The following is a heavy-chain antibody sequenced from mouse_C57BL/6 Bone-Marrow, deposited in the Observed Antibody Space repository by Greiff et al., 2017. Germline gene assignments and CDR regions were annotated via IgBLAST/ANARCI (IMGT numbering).Heavy chain of an antibody. D-gene: IGHD1-1*02. Sequence: VQLQQPGAELVKPGASVKMSCKASGYTFTSYWINWVKQRPGKGLEWICDIYPGSGSTNYNEKFKSKATLTVDKSSSTAYMQLRSLTSEASAVYYCASGGYHIWAFDDWGTGTTVTVSS. CDR2: IYPGSGST. CDR1: GYTFTSYW. J-gene: IGHJ1*03. CDR3: ASGGYHIWAFDD. V-gene: IGHV1-55*01.